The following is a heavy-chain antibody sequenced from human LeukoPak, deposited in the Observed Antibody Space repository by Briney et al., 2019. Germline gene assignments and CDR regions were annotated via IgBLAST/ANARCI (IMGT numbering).Heavy chain of an antibody. J-gene: IGHJ4*02. V-gene: IGHV4-59*01. D-gene: IGHD4-17*01. Sequence: PSETLSLTCTVSGGSISSYYWSWIRQPPGKGLEWIGYIYYRGSTNYNPSLKSRVTISVDTSKNQFSLKLSSVTAADTAVYYCARSPYGDYFGFTFDYWGQGTLVTVSS. CDR2: IYYRGST. CDR1: GGSISSYY. CDR3: ARSPYGDYFGFTFDY.